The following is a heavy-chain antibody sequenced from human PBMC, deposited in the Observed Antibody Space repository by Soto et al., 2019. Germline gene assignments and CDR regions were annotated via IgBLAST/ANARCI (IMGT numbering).Heavy chain of an antibody. D-gene: IGHD6-19*01. Sequence: QITLKEAGPTLAKPTQTLTLTCPFSGFSLSTSGVGVGWIRQPPGTALECLALIYWDDDKRYSPSLKSRLTITNDTTQHPVVLTMTNVDTVGTAAYLSAHRQEVAVAGGKYCDLWGRGTLVTVSS. CDR3: AHRQEVAVAGGKYCDL. CDR2: IYWDDDK. CDR1: GFSLSTSGVG. J-gene: IGHJ2*01. V-gene: IGHV2-5*02.